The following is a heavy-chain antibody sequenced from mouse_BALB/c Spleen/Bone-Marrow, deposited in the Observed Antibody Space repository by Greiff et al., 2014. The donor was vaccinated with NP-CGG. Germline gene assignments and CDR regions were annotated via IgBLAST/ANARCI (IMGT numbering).Heavy chain of an antibody. D-gene: IGHD2-1*01. J-gene: IGHJ3*01. Sequence: QVHVKQSGPELAKPGASVKMSCRASGYTFTSYWMNWVKQRPAQGLEWIGYFNPTSGYTECNQKFKDKATLTTDKSSSTAYMQLSSLTSEDSAVYYCTTGGNDWFAYWGQGTLVTVSA. CDR1: GYTFTSYW. CDR3: TTGGNDWFAY. V-gene: IGHV1-7*01. CDR2: FNPTSGYT.